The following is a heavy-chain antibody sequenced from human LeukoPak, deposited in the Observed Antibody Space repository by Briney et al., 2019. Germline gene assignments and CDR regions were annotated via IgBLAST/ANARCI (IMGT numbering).Heavy chain of an antibody. V-gene: IGHV3-64*01. Sequence: AGGSLRLSCAASGFTFSSYAMHWVRQAPGKGLEYVSAISTNGGSTYYTNSVKGRFTISRDNSKNTLYLQMGSLRAEDMAVYYCAREFPYTLSSGMFHYYYYMDVWGKGTTVTISS. D-gene: IGHD3-10*01. CDR1: GFTFSSYA. J-gene: IGHJ6*03. CDR2: ISTNGGST. CDR3: AREFPYTLSSGMFHYYYYMDV.